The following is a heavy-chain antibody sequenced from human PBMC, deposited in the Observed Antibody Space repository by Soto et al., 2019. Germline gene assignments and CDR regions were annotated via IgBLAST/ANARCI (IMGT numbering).Heavy chain of an antibody. CDR2: INPSGGST. Sequence: QVQLVQSGAEVKKPGASVKVSCKASGYTFTSYYMHWVRQAPGQGLEWMGIINPSGGSTSYAQKVQDRATMTRATSTSTVYMELSSVRSEDTAVYYRASGWLVLGAFDYWGQGTLVTVSS. V-gene: IGHV1-46*01. CDR3: ASGWLVLGAFDY. D-gene: IGHD6-19*01. J-gene: IGHJ4*02. CDR1: GYTFTSYY.